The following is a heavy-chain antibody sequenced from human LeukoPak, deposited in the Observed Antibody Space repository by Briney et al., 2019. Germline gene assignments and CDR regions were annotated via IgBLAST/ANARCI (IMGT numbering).Heavy chain of an antibody. J-gene: IGHJ3*02. V-gene: IGHV3-7*05. D-gene: IGHD1-14*01. Sequence: GGSLRLSCVVSGFTFSSYWMNWVRQAPGKGLEWVANIHEDGSDKYYVDSVKGRFTISRDNAKNSLYLQMNSLRAEDTALYYCARTLRLGTPRAFDIWGRGTMVTVSP. CDR3: ARTLRLGTPRAFDI. CDR2: IHEDGSDK. CDR1: GFTFSSYW.